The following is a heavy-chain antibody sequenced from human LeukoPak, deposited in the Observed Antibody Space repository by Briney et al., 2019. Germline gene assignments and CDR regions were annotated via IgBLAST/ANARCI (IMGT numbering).Heavy chain of an antibody. D-gene: IGHD6-13*01. CDR1: GGSISSSSYY. CDR2: IYYSGST. J-gene: IGHJ4*02. V-gene: IGHV4-39*01. CDR3: ARHSGYSSSWYYFDY. Sequence: SETLSLTCTVSGGSISSSSYYWGWIRQPPGKGVEWIGSIYYSGSTYYNPSLKSRVTISVDTSKNQFSLKLSSVTAADTAVYYCARHSGYSSSWYYFDYWGQGTLVTVSS.